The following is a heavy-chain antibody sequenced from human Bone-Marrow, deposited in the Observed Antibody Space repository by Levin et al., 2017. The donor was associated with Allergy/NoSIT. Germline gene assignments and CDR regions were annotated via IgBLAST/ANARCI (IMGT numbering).Heavy chain of an antibody. CDR2: ISSSSSYI. CDR3: ARAPMIVVPNTSEKWNYDYYGMDV. Sequence: PGGSLRLSCAASGFTFSSYSMNWVRQAPGKGLEWVSSISSSSSYIYYADSVKGRFTISRDNAKNSLYLQMNSLRAEDTAVYYCARAPMIVVPNTSEKWNYDYYGMDVWGQGTTVTVSS. D-gene: IGHD3-22*01. V-gene: IGHV3-21*01. J-gene: IGHJ6*02. CDR1: GFTFSSYS.